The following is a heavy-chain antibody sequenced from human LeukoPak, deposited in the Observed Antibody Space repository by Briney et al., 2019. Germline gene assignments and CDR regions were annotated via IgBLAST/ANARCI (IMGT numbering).Heavy chain of an antibody. J-gene: IGHJ4*02. CDR2: ISWNSGSI. Sequence: GRSLRLSCAASGFTFDDYAMHWVRQAPGKGLEWVSGISWNSGSIGYADSVKGRFTISRDNAKNSLYLQMNSLRAEDTALYYCAKDFASFSGSYSEFDYWGQGTLVTVSS. V-gene: IGHV3-9*01. CDR3: AKDFASFSGSYSEFDY. CDR1: GFTFDDYA. D-gene: IGHD1-26*01.